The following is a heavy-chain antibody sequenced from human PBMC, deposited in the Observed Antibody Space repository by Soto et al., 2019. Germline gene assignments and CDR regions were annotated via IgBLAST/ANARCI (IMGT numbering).Heavy chain of an antibody. Sequence: SETLCLRCAVDGGSCSGYDWRWIRQPPGKGLEWIGEINHSGSTNYNPSLKSRVTISVDTSKNQFSLKLSSVTAADTAVYYCAREGGSSWYHDAFDIWGQGTMVTVSS. J-gene: IGHJ3*02. V-gene: IGHV4-34*01. CDR3: AREGGSSWYHDAFDI. CDR2: INHSGST. D-gene: IGHD6-13*01. CDR1: GGSCSGYD.